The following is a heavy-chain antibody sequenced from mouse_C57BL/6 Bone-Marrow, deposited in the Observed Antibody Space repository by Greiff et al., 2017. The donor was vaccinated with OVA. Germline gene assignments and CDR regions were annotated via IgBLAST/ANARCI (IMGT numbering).Heavy chain of an antibody. J-gene: IGHJ4*01. CDR2: ISDGGSYT. D-gene: IGHD2-3*01. V-gene: IGHV5-4*01. Sequence: EVQRVESGGGLVKPGGSLKLSCAASGFTFSSYAMSWVRQTPEKRLEWVATISDGGSYTYYPDNVKGRFTISRDNAKNNLYLQMSHLKSEDTAMYYCARDGGYYRECYAMDYWGQGTSVTVSS. CDR1: GFTFSSYA. CDR3: ARDGGYYRECYAMDY.